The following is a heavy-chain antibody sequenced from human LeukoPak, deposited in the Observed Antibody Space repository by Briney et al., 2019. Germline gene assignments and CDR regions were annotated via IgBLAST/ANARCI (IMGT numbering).Heavy chain of an antibody. V-gene: IGHV4-59*01. CDR3: ARDRGYGDYLNYFDY. J-gene: IGHJ4*02. CDR1: GGSISSNY. CDR2: LYYSGST. D-gene: IGHD4-17*01. Sequence: KASETLSLTCTVSGGSISSNYWSWIRQPPGKGLEWIGYLYYSGSTNSNPSLKSRVTISVDTSKNQFSLNLSSVTAADTAVYYCARDRGYGDYLNYFDYWGQGTLVTVSS.